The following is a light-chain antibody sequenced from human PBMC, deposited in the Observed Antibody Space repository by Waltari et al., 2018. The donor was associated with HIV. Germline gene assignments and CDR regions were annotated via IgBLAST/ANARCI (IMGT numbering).Light chain of an antibody. V-gene: IGLV2-14*03. CDR3: SSFSSSSTLYV. CDR2: DVG. J-gene: IGLJ1*01. CDR1: SSDVGGYNY. Sequence: HSALTQPASVSGSPGQSITISCSGTSSDVGGYNYVSWYQQHPGKVPKLVIYDVGNRPSGGSHRFSGSKSGDTASLTISGLQAEDEADYYCSSFSSSSTLYVFGTGTKVTVL.